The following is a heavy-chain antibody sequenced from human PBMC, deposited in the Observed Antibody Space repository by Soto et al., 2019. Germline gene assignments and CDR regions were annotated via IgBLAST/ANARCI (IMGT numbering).Heavy chain of an antibody. Sequence: PSETLSLTCTVSGGSIRSSHWSWIRQPPGKGLEWIGYIYYSESANYNSSLKSRVTISLDTSKNQFSLKLSSVTAADTAVYYCARLMATVANDYWGQGTLVTVSS. V-gene: IGHV4-59*08. CDR2: IYYSESA. CDR3: ARLMATVANDY. D-gene: IGHD4-17*01. J-gene: IGHJ4*02. CDR1: GGSIRSSH.